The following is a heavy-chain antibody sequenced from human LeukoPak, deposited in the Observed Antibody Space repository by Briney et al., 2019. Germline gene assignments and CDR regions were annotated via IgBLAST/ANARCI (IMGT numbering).Heavy chain of an antibody. CDR1: GYTFTGYY. CDR2: INPNSGGT. Sequence: GASVKVSCKASGYTFTGYYMHWVRQAPGQGLEWMGWINPNSGGTNYAQKFQGRVTMTRDTSTSTVYMELSSLRSEDTAVYFCARVSQDSRGYKHVFDYWGQGTLVTVSS. D-gene: IGHD3-22*01. CDR3: ARVSQDSRGYKHVFDY. V-gene: IGHV1-2*02. J-gene: IGHJ4*02.